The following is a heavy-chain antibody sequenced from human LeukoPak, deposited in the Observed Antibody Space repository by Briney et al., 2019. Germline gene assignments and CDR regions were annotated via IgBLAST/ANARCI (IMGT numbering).Heavy chain of an antibody. Sequence: SETLSLTCTVSGGSISSSSYYWGWIRQPPGKGLEWIGSIYYSGSTHYSPSLKSRVTISVDTSKNQFSLKLSSVTAADTAVYYCARKVAYCGGDCYSEVFDYWGQGTLVTVSS. D-gene: IGHD2-21*02. J-gene: IGHJ4*02. CDR1: GGSISSSSYY. CDR3: ARKVAYCGGDCYSEVFDY. V-gene: IGHV4-39*07. CDR2: IYYSGST.